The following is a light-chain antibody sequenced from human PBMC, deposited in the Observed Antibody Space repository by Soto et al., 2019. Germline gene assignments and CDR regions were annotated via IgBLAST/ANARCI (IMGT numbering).Light chain of an antibody. CDR1: SSDVGGYNY. J-gene: IGLJ3*02. CDR3: SSYTCSSPLL. Sequence: QSVLTQPASVSGSPGQSITISCTGTSSDVGGYNYVSWYQQHPGKGPKLMIYEVTNRPSGVSNRFSGSKSGNTASLTISGLQADDETDYYCSSYTCSSPLLFGGGTKLTVL. CDR2: EVT. V-gene: IGLV2-14*01.